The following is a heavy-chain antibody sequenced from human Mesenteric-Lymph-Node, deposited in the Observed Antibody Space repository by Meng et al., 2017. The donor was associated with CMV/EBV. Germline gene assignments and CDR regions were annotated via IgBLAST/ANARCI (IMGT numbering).Heavy chain of an antibody. D-gene: IGHD2/OR15-2a*01. CDR3: ARDNVNPEGFDP. J-gene: IGHJ5*02. V-gene: IGHV1-2*06. CDR2: INPNSGVS. CDR1: GYTFSDYY. Sequence: VQLVQSGTEVKKPGASVRVSCKASGYTFSDYYIYWVRQAPGQGLEWMGRINPNSGVSNSAQNFQGRVTMTRDTSISTAYMELGRLTSDDTAVYYCARDNVNPEGFDPWGQGTLVTVSS.